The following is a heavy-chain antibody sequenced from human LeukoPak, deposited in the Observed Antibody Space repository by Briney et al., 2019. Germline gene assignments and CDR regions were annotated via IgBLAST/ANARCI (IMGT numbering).Heavy chain of an antibody. Sequence: SETLSLTCTVSGYSISSGYYWGWIRQPPGKGLEWIGSIYHSGSTYYNPSLKSRVTISVDTSKNQFSLKLSSVTAADTAVYYCARVEAAAGTIDYWGQGTLVTVSS. J-gene: IGHJ4*02. D-gene: IGHD6-13*01. CDR3: ARVEAAAGTIDY. CDR1: GYSISSGYY. V-gene: IGHV4-38-2*02. CDR2: IYHSGST.